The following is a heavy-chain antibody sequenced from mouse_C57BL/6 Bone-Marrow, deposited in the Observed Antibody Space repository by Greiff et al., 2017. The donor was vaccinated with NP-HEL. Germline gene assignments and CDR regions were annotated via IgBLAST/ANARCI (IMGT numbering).Heavy chain of an antibody. J-gene: IGHJ3*01. Sequence: EVKLMESGEGLVKPGGSLKLSCAASGFTFSSYAMSWVRQTPEKRLEWVAYISSGGDYIYYADTVKGRFTISRDNARNTLYLQMSSLKSEDTAMYYCTRGGGNYGAYWGQGTLVTVSA. CDR2: ISSGGDYI. CDR3: TRGGGNYGAY. CDR1: GFTFSSYA. V-gene: IGHV5-9-1*02. D-gene: IGHD2-1*01.